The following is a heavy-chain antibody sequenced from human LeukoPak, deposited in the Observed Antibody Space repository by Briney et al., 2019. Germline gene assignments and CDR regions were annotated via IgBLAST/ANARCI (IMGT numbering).Heavy chain of an antibody. Sequence: SETLSLTCTVSGGSLSSYYWSWIRQPPGKGLEWIGYIYYSGSTNYNPSIKSRVTISVDTSKKQFSLKLSSVTAADTAVYYCARASQIAVIDYWGQGTLVTVSS. J-gene: IGHJ4*02. V-gene: IGHV4-59*08. CDR1: GGSLSSYY. CDR2: IYYSGST. CDR3: ARASQIAVIDY. D-gene: IGHD6-19*01.